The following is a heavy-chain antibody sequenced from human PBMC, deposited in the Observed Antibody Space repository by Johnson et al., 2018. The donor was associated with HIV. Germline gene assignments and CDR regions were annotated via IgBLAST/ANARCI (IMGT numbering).Heavy chain of an antibody. Sequence: VQLVESGGGLVKPGGSLRLSCAASGFTFTNAWMHWVRQAPGKGLEWVSATTPSGGSTYYADSVKGRFTISRDNSKNTLYLQMNSLRAEDTAVYYCARDFESAAGIWGQGTMVTVSS. J-gene: IGHJ3*02. CDR2: TTPSGGST. CDR1: GFTFTNAW. D-gene: IGHD6-13*01. CDR3: ARDFESAAGI. V-gene: IGHV3-23*04.